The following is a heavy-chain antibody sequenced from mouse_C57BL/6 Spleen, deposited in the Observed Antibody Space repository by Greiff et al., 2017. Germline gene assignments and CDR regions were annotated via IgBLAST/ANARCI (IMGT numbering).Heavy chain of an antibody. D-gene: IGHD2-3*01. CDR2: ISPNNGGT. CDR3: ARYDGYYFDY. J-gene: IGHJ2*01. CDR1: GYTFTDYN. V-gene: IGHV1-22*01. Sequence: VQLQQSGPELVKPGASVKMSCKASGYTFTDYNMHWVQQSHGKSLEWIGYISPNNGGTSYNQKFKGKATLTVDKSSSTAYMELRSLTSEDSAVYYCARYDGYYFDYWGQGTTLTVSS.